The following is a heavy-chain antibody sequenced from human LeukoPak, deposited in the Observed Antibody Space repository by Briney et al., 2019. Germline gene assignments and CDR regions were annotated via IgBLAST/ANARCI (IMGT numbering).Heavy chain of an antibody. CDR2: IYYSGST. J-gene: IGHJ4*02. CDR1: GGSISSYY. V-gene: IGHV4-59*01. CDR3: ARGMRRGLDY. Sequence: SETLSLTCTVSGGSISSYYWSWIRQPPGKGLEWIGYIYYSGSTNYNPSLKSRVTISVDTSKDQSSLKLSSVTAADTAVYYGARGMRRGLDYWGQGTLVTVSS.